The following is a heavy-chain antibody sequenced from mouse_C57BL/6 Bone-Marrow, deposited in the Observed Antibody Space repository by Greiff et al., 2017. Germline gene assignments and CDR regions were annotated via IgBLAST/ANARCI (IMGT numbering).Heavy chain of an antibody. J-gene: IGHJ3*01. CDR1: EYDFPSHD. CDR2: INSDGGST. Sequence: EVHLVESGGGLVQPGASLKLSCESHEYDFPSHDMSWVRKTPEKRLELVAAINSDGGSTYYPDTMERRFIISRDNTKKTLYLQMSSLRSEDTALYYCARHGYGYDEASFAYWGQGTLVTVSA. D-gene: IGHD2-2*01. V-gene: IGHV5-2*01. CDR3: ARHGYGYDEASFAY.